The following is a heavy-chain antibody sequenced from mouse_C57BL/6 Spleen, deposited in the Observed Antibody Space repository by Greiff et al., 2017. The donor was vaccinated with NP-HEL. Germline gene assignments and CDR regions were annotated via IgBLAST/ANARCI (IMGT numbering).Heavy chain of an antibody. J-gene: IGHJ4*01. V-gene: IGHV5-17*01. D-gene: IGHD1-1*01. Sequence: EVQWVESGGGLVKPGGSLKLSCAASGFTFSDYGMHWVRQAPEKGLEWVAYISSGSSTIYYADTVKGRFTISRDNAKNTLFLQMTSLRSEDTAMYYCARPYYGRAMDYWGQGTSVTVSS. CDR1: GFTFSDYG. CDR3: ARPYYGRAMDY. CDR2: ISSGSSTI.